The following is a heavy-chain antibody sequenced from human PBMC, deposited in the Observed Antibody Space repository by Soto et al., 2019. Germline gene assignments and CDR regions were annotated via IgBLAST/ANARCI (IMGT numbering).Heavy chain of an antibody. D-gene: IGHD6-6*01. V-gene: IGHV3-7*03. CDR3: ARSSIAAPRWFDP. Sequence: GGSLRLSCAASVFTFSSYWMSWVRQAPGKGLEWVANIKQDGSEKYYVDSVKGRFTISRDNAKNSLYLQMNSLRSDDTAVYYCARSSIAAPRWFDPWGQGTLVTVSS. CDR1: VFTFSSYW. CDR2: IKQDGSEK. J-gene: IGHJ5*02.